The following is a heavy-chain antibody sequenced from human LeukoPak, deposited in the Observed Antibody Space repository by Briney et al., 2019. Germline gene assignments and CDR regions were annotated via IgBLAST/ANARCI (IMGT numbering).Heavy chain of an antibody. CDR2: IYYSGST. Sequence: PSETLSLTCTVSGSSISSRSYYRGWIRQPPGKGLEWIGSIYYSGSTYYNPSLKSRVTISADTSKNQFSLKLSSVTAADTAVFYCASVGVERATLDYWGQGTLVTVSS. D-gene: IGHD2-15*01. J-gene: IGHJ4*02. CDR3: ASVGVERATLDY. V-gene: IGHV4-39*01. CDR1: GSSISSRSYY.